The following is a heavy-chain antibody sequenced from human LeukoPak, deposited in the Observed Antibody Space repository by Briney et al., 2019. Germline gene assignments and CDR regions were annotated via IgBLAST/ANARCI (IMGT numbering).Heavy chain of an antibody. V-gene: IGHV6-1*01. J-gene: IGHJ4*02. CDR2: TYYRSKWYR. D-gene: IGHD1-14*01. CDR3: ARDRDNGWNHPAD. CDR1: GDSVDSNTAA. Sequence: SQTLSLTCAISGDSVDSNTAAWNWIRQSPSRGLEWLGRTYYRSKWYRDYPVSVKSRVSINSDTSKNQFSLQLTSVTPEDTAVYYCARDRDNGWNHPADWGQGTLVTVSS.